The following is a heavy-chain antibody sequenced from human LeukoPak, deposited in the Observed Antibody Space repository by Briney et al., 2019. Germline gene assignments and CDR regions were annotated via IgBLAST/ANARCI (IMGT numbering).Heavy chain of an antibody. CDR2: ISGSGGST. V-gene: IGHV3-23*01. Sequence: AGGSLRLSCAASGFTFNSYGMTWVRQAPGKGLEWVSSISGSGGSTYYADSVKGRFTISRDNSENTVYLQMNSLRAEDTAVYYCAKEMSWFDPWGQGTLVTVSS. CDR1: GFTFNSYG. J-gene: IGHJ5*02. CDR3: AKEMSWFDP.